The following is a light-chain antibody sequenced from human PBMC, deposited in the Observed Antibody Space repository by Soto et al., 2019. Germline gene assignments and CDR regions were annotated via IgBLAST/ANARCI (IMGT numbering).Light chain of an antibody. CDR1: QSISSY. V-gene: IGKV1-39*01. Sequence: IHMTHSPSALSASVLYRVTITCLASQSISSYLHWYQQRPGKAPKLLIYAASNLQSGVPSRFSASGSGTDFTLTLNSLQPEDFATYYCQQGYSTPWTFGQGTKVDIK. J-gene: IGKJ1*01. CDR2: AAS. CDR3: QQGYSTPWT.